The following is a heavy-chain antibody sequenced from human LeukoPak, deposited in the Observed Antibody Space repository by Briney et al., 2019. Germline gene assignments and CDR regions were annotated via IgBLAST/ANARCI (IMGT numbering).Heavy chain of an antibody. D-gene: IGHD2-15*01. V-gene: IGHV1-2*02. CDR1: GYTFTGYY. Sequence: ASVKVSCKASGYTFTGYYMHWVRQAPGQGLEWMGWINPNSGGTNYAQKFQGRVTMTRDTSISTAYMELSRLRSDDTAVYYCARVKPYSAPFYFDYWGQGTLVTVSS. CDR2: INPNSGGT. CDR3: ARVKPYSAPFYFDY. J-gene: IGHJ4*02.